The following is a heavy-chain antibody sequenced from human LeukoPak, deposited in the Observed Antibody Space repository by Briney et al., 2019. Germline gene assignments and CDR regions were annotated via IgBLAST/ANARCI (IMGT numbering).Heavy chain of an antibody. CDR2: ISGNGGTT. V-gene: IGHV3-23*01. CDR3: AKATTVSAAGSHFVY. D-gene: IGHD6-13*01. CDR1: GFTFSNYA. Sequence: PGGSLRLSCVDSGFTFSNYAMSWVRQAPGGGLEWVAAISGNGGTTYYADSVKGRFTISRDNSKNTLYLQMNSLRAEDTAVFYCAKATTVSAAGSHFVYWGQGTLVTVSS. J-gene: IGHJ4*02.